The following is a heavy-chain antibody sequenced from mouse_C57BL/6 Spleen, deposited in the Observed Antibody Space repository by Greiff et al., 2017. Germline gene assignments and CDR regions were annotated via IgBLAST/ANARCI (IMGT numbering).Heavy chain of an antibody. CDR3: ARLTYSRNWGYFDV. J-gene: IGHJ1*03. D-gene: IGHD2-5*01. CDR1: GYTFTDYN. Sequence: VQLKQSGPELVKPGASVKIPCKASGYTFTDYNMDWVKQSHGKSLEWIGDINPNNGGTIYNQKFKGKATLTVDKSSSTAYMELRSLTSEDTAVYYCARLTYSRNWGYFDVWGTGTTVTVSS. V-gene: IGHV1-18*01. CDR2: INPNNGGT.